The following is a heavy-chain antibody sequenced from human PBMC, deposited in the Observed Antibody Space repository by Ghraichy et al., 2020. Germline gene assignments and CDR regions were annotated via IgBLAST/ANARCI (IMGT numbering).Heavy chain of an antibody. D-gene: IGHD2-2*01. V-gene: IGHV3-23*01. CDR3: AKKPYCDATTCYAFDS. CDR2: ISRNGDAT. CDR1: GFIFSSYA. Sequence: GESLNISCTASGFIFSSYAMAWVRQSPGKGLDWVSTISRNGDATHYADSVKGRFTISRDNANNTLYLQMNGLRAEDTAVFFCAKKPYCDATTCYAFDSWGQGTLVTFSS. J-gene: IGHJ4*02.